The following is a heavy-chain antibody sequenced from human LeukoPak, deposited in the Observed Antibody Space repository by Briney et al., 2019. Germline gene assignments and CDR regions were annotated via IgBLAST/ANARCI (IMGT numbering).Heavy chain of an antibody. J-gene: IGHJ5*02. D-gene: IGHD3-9*01. V-gene: IGHV3-48*02. CDR1: GFRFSDYS. Sequence: GGSLRLSCEASGFRFSDYSMNWVRQTPGKGQEWISYISSSDSTTYYTDSVRGRFTISRDNAKSSLYLLMNSLRDEDTGIYYCARNTIFHPWGQGTLVTVSS. CDR3: ARNTIFHP. CDR2: ISSSDSTT.